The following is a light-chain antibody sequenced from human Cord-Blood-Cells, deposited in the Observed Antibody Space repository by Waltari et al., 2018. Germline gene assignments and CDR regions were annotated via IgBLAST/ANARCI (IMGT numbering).Light chain of an antibody. J-gene: IGKJ4*01. CDR3: QQRSNWPLT. V-gene: IGKV3-11*01. CDR1: QSVSSY. CDR2: DAS. Sequence: EIVLPQSPATLSLSPGERATPSCRASQSVSSYLAWYQQKPGQAPRLLIYDASNRATGIPARFSGSGSGTDFTLTISSLEPEDFAVYYCQQRSNWPLTFGGGTKVEIK.